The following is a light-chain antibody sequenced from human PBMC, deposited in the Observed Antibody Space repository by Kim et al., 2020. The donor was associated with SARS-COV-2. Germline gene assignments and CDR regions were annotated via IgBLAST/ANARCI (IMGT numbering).Light chain of an antibody. CDR3: QQYGSSPLT. CDR2: GAS. V-gene: IGKV3-20*01. CDR1: RSVSNSY. Sequence: SPGERATPSCRASRSVSNSYVAWYQQKPGQPPRLLISGASRRATDTPDRFSGRGSGTDFTLTISRLEPEDFAVYYCQQYGSSPLTFGGGTKVDIK. J-gene: IGKJ4*01.